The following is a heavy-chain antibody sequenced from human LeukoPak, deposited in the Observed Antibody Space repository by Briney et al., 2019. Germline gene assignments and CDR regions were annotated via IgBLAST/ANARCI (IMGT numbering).Heavy chain of an antibody. CDR3: AREGRNWFDP. CDR2: LNPNNCYT. Sequence: SVTVSCQACRYTFTDNYMHWLGQAPGQGLDWMGLLNPNNCYTTYAQKFQGRVTMTRDTSISTAYMELSSLRSDDTAVYYCAREGRNWFDPWGQGTLVTVSS. J-gene: IGHJ5*02. CDR1: RYTFTDNY. V-gene: IGHV1-2*06.